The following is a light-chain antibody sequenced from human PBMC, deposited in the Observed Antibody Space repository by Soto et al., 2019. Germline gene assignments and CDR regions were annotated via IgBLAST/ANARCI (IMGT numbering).Light chain of an antibody. J-gene: IGKJ1*01. Sequence: EIKMTQSPSTVSASVGDRVTIPCRASQSISSWLAWYQQKPGKAPKLLIYKASSLESGVPSRFSGSGSGTEFTLTISSLQPDDFATYYCQQYNSYLGTFGQGTKVDI. CDR2: KAS. CDR1: QSISSW. CDR3: QQYNSYLGT. V-gene: IGKV1-5*03.